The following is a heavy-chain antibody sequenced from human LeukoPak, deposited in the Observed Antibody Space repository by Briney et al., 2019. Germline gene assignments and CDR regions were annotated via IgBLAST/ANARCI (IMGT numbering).Heavy chain of an antibody. CDR2: IYYSGST. CDR1: GGSISSYY. D-gene: IGHD3-3*01. Sequence: SETLSLTCTVSGGSISSYYWSWIRQPPGKGLEWIGYIYYSGSTNYNPSLKSRVTISVDTSKNQFSLKLNSVTAADTAVYYCARAGITVSGFDYWGQGTLVTVSS. J-gene: IGHJ4*02. V-gene: IGHV4-59*01. CDR3: ARAGITVSGFDY.